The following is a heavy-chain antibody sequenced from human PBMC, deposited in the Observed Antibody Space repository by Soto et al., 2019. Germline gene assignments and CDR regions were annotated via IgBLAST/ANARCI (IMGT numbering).Heavy chain of an antibody. CDR2: IYVDNDK. D-gene: IGHD4-17*01. V-gene: IGHV2-5*02. CDR1: GFSLSNSGVG. Sequence: QITLKESGPSPVKPTQTLTVTCTFSGFSLSNSGVGVAWIRQPPGKALEWLALIYVDNDKRYSPSLKTRLTITKHTSKDQVVLTMTNMDPGDTATYYCAHCTLHDYGDYDPGTSHGFDSWGQGTLVTVSS. J-gene: IGHJ4*02. CDR3: AHCTLHDYGDYDPGTSHGFDS.